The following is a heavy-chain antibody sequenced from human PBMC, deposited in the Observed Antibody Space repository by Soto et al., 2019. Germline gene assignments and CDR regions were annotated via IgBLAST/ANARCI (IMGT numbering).Heavy chain of an antibody. CDR2: FYYSGTT. CDR1: GGSVSSGSYF. Sequence: SETLSLTCTVSGGSVSSGSYFWSWIRQPPGKGLEWIGYFYYSGTTKYNPSLKSRVTILEDTSKNQFSLKLNSVTAADTAVYYCAREGRMATFDYWGQGALVTVSS. V-gene: IGHV4-61*01. CDR3: AREGRMATFDY. J-gene: IGHJ4*02. D-gene: IGHD5-12*01.